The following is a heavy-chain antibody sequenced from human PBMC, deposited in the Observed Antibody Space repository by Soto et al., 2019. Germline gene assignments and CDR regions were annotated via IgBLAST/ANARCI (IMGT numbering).Heavy chain of an antibody. Sequence: QVQLVQSGPEVKKPGSSVRVSCTASGGTFSSYTINWVRQVPGQGPEWMGRSIPMLGMSNYAQKFQGRVMMIADKSTNTVYMELSSLRSEDTAMYYCATNYGSGSAHFDYWGQGTLVTVSS. CDR3: ATNYGSGSAHFDY. CDR2: SIPMLGMS. D-gene: IGHD3-10*01. V-gene: IGHV1-69*02. CDR1: GGTFSSYT. J-gene: IGHJ4*02.